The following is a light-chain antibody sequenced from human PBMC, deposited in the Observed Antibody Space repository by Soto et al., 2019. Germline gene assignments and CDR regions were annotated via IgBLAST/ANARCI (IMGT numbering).Light chain of an antibody. J-gene: IGLJ1*01. CDR1: SSDIGAYIY. CDR2: EVS. V-gene: IGLV2-8*01. CDR3: SSYAGSNNFV. Sequence: QSVLTQPPSASGSPGQPVTISCTGTSSDIGAYIYVSWYQQHPGKAPKLMISEVSRRPSGVPERFSGSKSGNTASLTVSGLQAEDEAHYYCSSYAGSNNFVFGTGTKVTVL.